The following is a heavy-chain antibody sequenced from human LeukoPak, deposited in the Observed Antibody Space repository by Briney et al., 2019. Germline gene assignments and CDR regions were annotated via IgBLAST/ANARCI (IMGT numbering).Heavy chain of an antibody. CDR2: INPSGGST. D-gene: IGHD4-17*01. CDR1: GYTFTSYY. J-gene: IGHJ4*02. Sequence: ASVKVSRKASGYTFTSYYMHWVRQAPGQGLEWMGIINPSGGSTRYAQKFQGRVTMTRDTSTSTVYMELSSLRSEDTAVYYCARNPVTTKYFDYWGQGTLVTASS. V-gene: IGHV1-46*01. CDR3: ARNPVTTKYFDY.